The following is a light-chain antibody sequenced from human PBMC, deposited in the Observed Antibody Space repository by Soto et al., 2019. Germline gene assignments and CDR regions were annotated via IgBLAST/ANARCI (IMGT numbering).Light chain of an antibody. CDR2: GAS. V-gene: IGKV3-20*01. Sequence: EIVLTQSPGSLSLSPGQRATLSCRASQSVDSTFFAWYQKKPGQAPRLLIYGASKRDTGVPDRFSGSGSGKDFTLTISRLDPEDLAVYYWQQDMSSVTFGQGTKVEI. J-gene: IGKJ1*01. CDR3: QQDMSSVT. CDR1: QSVDSTF.